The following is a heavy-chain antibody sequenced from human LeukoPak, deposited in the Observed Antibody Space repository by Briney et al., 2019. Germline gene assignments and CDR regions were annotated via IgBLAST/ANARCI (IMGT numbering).Heavy chain of an antibody. CDR1: GSTFSSYA. CDR3: AKVRDGYNYEFDY. J-gene: IGHJ4*02. D-gene: IGHD5-24*01. CDR2: ISGSGGST. Sequence: GGSLRLSCAASGSTFSSYAMSWVRQAPGKGLEWVSAISGSGGSTYYADSVKGRFTISRDNSKNTLYLQMNSLRAEDTAVYYCAKVRDGYNYEFDYWGQGTLVTVSS. V-gene: IGHV3-23*01.